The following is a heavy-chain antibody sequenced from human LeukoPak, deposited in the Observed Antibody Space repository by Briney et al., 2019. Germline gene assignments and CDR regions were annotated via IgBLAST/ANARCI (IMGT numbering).Heavy chain of an antibody. J-gene: IGHJ5*02. Sequence: SQTLSLTCAVSGGSISSGGYFWRWIRQPPGKGLERIGYIYHSGSTYYNPSLKSRVTISVERSKNQFSLKLSSVTAADTAVYYCARWIMVRGVIMSGWFDPWGQGTLVTVSS. CDR1: GGSISSGGYF. CDR3: ARWIMVRGVIMSGWFDP. D-gene: IGHD3-10*01. CDR2: IYHSGST. V-gene: IGHV4-30-2*01.